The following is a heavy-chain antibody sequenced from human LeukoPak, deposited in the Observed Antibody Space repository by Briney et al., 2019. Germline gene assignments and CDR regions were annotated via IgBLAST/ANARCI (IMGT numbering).Heavy chain of an antibody. CDR3: ASRAIAVANA. D-gene: IGHD6-19*01. CDR2: ISYDGSSK. Sequence: GGSLRLSCVASGFTFSRYGMHWVRQAPGKGLEWVAVISYDGSSKYYADSVKGRFTISRDNSKNTLYLQMNSLRAEDTAVYYCASRAIAVANARGQGTLVTVSS. J-gene: IGHJ4*02. CDR1: GFTFSRYG. V-gene: IGHV3-30*03.